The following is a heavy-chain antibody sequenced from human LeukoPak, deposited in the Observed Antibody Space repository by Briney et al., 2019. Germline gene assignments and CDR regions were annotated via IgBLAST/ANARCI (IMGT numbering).Heavy chain of an antibody. V-gene: IGHV4-59*01. CDR1: GGSISSYY. J-gene: IGHJ4*02. Sequence: SETLSLTCTVSGGSISSYYWSWIRQPPGKGLEWIGYIYYSGSTNYNPSLKSRVTISVDTSKNQFSLKLSFVTAADTAVYYCAREVGYSNYFDYWGQGTLVTVSS. D-gene: IGHD2-15*01. CDR3: AREVGYSNYFDY. CDR2: IYYSGST.